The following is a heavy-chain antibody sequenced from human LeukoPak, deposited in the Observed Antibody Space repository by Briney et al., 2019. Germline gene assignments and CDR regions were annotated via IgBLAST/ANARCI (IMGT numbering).Heavy chain of an antibody. CDR3: AKDQYRDILTGYSYFDY. D-gene: IGHD3-9*01. Sequence: GGSLRLSCAASGFTFSSYGMHWVRQAPGKGLEWVAFIRYDGSNKYYADSVKGRFTISRDNSKNTLYLQMNSLRAEDTAVYYCAKDQYRDILTGYSYFDYWGQGTLVTVSS. CDR1: GFTFSSYG. V-gene: IGHV3-30*02. CDR2: IRYDGSNK. J-gene: IGHJ4*02.